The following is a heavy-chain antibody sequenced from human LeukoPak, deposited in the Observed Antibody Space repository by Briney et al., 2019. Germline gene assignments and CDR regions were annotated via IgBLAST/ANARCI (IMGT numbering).Heavy chain of an antibody. CDR2: ISSSSSYI. V-gene: IGHV3-11*06. J-gene: IGHJ4*02. Sequence: GGSLRLSCAASGFTFSDYYMSWIRQAPGKGLEWVSSISSSSSYIYYADSVKGRFTISRDNAKNSLYLQMNSLRAEDTAVYYCARSLQYYFDYWGQGTLVTVSS. D-gene: IGHD4-11*01. CDR1: GFTFSDYY. CDR3: ARSLQYYFDY.